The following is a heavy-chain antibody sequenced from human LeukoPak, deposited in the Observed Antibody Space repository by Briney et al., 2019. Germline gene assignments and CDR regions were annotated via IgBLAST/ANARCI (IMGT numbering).Heavy chain of an antibody. V-gene: IGHV1-2*02. J-gene: IGHJ4*02. CDR2: INPNNGGT. Sequence: GASVKVSCKASGYTFTDYYMHWVRQAPGQGLEWLGWINPNNGGTNYAQKFQGRVTMTRDTSISTAYMELSRLRSDDTAVYYCARNILIGYSRNFDYWGQGTLVTVSS. CDR3: ARNILIGYSRNFDY. D-gene: IGHD5-12*01. CDR1: GYTFTDYY.